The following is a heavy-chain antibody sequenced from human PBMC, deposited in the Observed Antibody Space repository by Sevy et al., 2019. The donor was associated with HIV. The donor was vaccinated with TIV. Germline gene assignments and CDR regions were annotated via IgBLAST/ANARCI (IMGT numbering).Heavy chain of an antibody. CDR1: GDSISNNNW. D-gene: IGHD2-8*02. CDR3: ARDPGSCSGGVCSYYFDF. Sequence: SETLSLTSAVSGDSISNNNWRSWVRQPPGKGLEWIGEVYHTGNTNYNPSLKSRVTISLDKSRNQFSLNLSSVTAADTAVYYCARDPGSCSGGVCSYYFDFWGQGTLVTVSS. CDR2: VYHTGNT. V-gene: IGHV4-4*02. J-gene: IGHJ4*02.